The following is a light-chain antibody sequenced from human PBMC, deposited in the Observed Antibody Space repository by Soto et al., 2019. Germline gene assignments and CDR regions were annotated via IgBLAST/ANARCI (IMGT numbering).Light chain of an antibody. CDR1: QSISNN. J-gene: IGKJ5*01. Sequence: EIVMTQSPATLSVSPGERATLSCRASQSISNNVAWYQQKPGQAPRLLIYGASTRATGIPARFRGSGSGTEFTLTISSLQSEDFAVYYCQQYNNWSFGQGTRLEIK. CDR2: GAS. CDR3: QQYNNWS. V-gene: IGKV3-15*01.